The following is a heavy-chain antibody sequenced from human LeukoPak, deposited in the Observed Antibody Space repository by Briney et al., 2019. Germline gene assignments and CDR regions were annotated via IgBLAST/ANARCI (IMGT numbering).Heavy chain of an antibody. V-gene: IGHV3-53*01. D-gene: IGHD4-17*01. J-gene: IGHJ4*02. CDR1: GFTFNRCW. CDR3: ARELNDYEGF. Sequence: GPLRLSCVVSGFTFNRCWMNWVRQAPGKGLEWVSVIFSSGNTYYTDSVKGRLTISRDNSKNTLYLQMNSLRAEDTAIYYCARELNDYEGFWGQGTLVTVSS. CDR2: IFSSGNT.